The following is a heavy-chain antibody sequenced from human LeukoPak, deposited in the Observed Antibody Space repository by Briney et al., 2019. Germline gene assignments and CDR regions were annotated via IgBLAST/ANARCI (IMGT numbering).Heavy chain of an antibody. J-gene: IGHJ3*02. D-gene: IGHD6-19*01. V-gene: IGHV4-59*01. Sequence: SETLSLTCTVSGGSISSYYWSWIRQPPGKGLEWIGYIYYSGSTNYNPSLKSRVTISVDTSKNQFSLKLSSVTAADTAVYYCARVGIAVAGSRSGAFDIWGQGTMVTVSS. CDR1: GGSISSYY. CDR2: IYYSGST. CDR3: ARVGIAVAGSRSGAFDI.